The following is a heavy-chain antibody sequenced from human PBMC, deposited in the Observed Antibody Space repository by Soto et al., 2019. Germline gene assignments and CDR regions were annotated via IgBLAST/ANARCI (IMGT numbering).Heavy chain of an antibody. J-gene: IGHJ6*02. D-gene: IGHD1-26*01. CDR2: IYHSGST. V-gene: IGHV4-30-2*01. CDR3: ARNIVGATHYYYGMDV. Sequence: SETLSLTCAVSGGSISSGGYSWSWIRQPPGKGLEWIGYIYHSGSTYYNPSLKSQVTISVDRSKNQFSLKLSSVTAADTAVYYCARNIVGATHYYYGMDVWGQGTTVTVSS. CDR1: GGSISSGGYS.